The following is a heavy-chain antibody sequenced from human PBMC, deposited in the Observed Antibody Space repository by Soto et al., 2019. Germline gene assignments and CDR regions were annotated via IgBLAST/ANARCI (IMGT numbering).Heavy chain of an antibody. D-gene: IGHD2-2*01. CDR2: ISSSSSYI. V-gene: IGHV3-21*01. CDR1: GFTFSSYA. J-gene: IGHJ4*02. Sequence: PGGSLRLSCAASGFTFSSYAMHWVRQAPGKGLEWVSSISSSSSYIYYADSVKGRFTISRDNAKNSLYLQMNSLRAEDTAVYYCASSVPRSPAARDYWGQGTLVTVSS. CDR3: ASSVPRSPAARDY.